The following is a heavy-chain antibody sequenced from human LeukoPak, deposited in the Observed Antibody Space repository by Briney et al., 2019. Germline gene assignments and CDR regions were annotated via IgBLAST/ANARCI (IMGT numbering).Heavy chain of an antibody. V-gene: IGHV3-23*01. CDR3: EREWFGESN. J-gene: IGHJ4*02. CDR2: ISGSGGST. Sequence: GGSLRLSCAASGFNFSIYAMSWVRQAPGKGLEWVSAISGSGGSTYYADSVKGRFTISRDNSKNTLYLQMNSLSAEDTAIYYCEREWFGESNWGQGARVTVSS. D-gene: IGHD3-10*01. CDR1: GFNFSIYA.